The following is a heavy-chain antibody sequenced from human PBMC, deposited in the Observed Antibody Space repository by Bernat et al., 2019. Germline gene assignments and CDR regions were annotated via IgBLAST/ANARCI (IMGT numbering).Heavy chain of an antibody. CDR2: INPNSGGT. CDR3: ARGKNRRSGPEY. V-gene: IGHV1-2*02. J-gene: IGHJ4*02. CDR1: GYTFTGYY. D-gene: IGHD2/OR15-2a*01. Sequence: QVQLVQSGAEVKKPGASVKVSCKASGYTFTGYYIHWVRQAPGQGLERMGWINPNSGGTNYAQKYQGRDTMTRGTAISTAYVELGRVRSDETAVDYGARGKNRRSGPEYWGQGTLVTVAS.